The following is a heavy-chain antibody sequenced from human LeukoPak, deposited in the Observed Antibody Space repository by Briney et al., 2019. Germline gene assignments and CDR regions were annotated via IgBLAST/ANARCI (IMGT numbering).Heavy chain of an antibody. CDR2: INAGNDNT. Sequence: ASVKVSCKASGYTFTSYAMHWARQAPGQRLEWMGWINAGNDNTKYSQKFQGRVTITRDTSASTAYMELSSLRSEDTAVYYCARDPQRYSSSWYRDYWGQGTLVTVSS. CDR3: ARDPQRYSSSWYRDY. J-gene: IGHJ4*02. V-gene: IGHV1-3*01. CDR1: GYTFTSYA. D-gene: IGHD6-13*01.